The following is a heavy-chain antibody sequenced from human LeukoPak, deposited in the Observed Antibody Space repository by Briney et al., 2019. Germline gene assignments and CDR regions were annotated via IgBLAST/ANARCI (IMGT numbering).Heavy chain of an antibody. Sequence: SETLSLTCIVSGASISSYYWTWIRQPPGKGLEWIGFSHHSGGAYYNPSLKSRVTISLDTSKNQFSLKLSSVTAADTVVYYCARQDTAMSYAYDIWGQGTMVIVSS. V-gene: IGHV4-59*08. J-gene: IGHJ3*02. D-gene: IGHD5-18*01. CDR1: GASISSYY. CDR2: SHHSGGA. CDR3: ARQDTAMSYAYDI.